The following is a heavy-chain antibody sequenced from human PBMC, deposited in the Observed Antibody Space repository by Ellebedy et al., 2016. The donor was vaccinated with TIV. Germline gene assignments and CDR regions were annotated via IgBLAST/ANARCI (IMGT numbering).Heavy chain of an antibody. V-gene: IGHV1-18*01. CDR2: VSPYDGNT. D-gene: IGHD5-12*01. J-gene: IGHJ5*02. CDR1: GYTLMSYG. Sequence: AASVKVSCKASGYTLMSYGICWARQAPGQGLEWMGWVSPYDGNTNFAQKLQGRVTMTTDTSTSTAYMELRSLRSDDTAVYYCARDHRPSSIVATIFDPWGQGTLVTVSS. CDR3: ARDHRPSSIVATIFDP.